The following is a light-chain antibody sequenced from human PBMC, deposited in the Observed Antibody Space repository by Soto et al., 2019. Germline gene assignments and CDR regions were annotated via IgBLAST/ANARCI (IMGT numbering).Light chain of an antibody. Sequence: IQLTQSPSSLSASVGETVTITCRASPDIDNSLNWYQHKPGKAPKILVYAVSFLETGVPSRFSGRGSGTVFSLTINSLQSDDFATYYCQQHDGRPTMTFGQGTRLDSK. CDR2: AVS. J-gene: IGKJ5*01. V-gene: IGKV1-33*01. CDR1: PDIDNS. CDR3: QQHDGRPTMT.